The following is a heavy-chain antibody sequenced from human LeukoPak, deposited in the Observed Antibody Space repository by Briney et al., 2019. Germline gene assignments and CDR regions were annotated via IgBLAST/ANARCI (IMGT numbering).Heavy chain of an antibody. CDR2: ISSSGGTI. CDR1: RFTFSIYE. V-gene: IGHV3-48*03. D-gene: IGHD4-23*01. Sequence: PPGGSLRLSCAASRFTFSIYEMNWVRQAPGKGLEWVSYISSSGGTIYYADSVKGRFTISRDNAKNSLYLQMNSLRAEDTAVYYCAKSGNSGGPFVYWGQGTLVTVSS. J-gene: IGHJ4*02. CDR3: AKSGNSGGPFVY.